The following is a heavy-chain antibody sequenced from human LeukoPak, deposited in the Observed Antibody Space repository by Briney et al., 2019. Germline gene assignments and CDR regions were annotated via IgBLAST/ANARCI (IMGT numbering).Heavy chain of an antibody. Sequence: GGALSLSCAASGFTFSRYWMSWVRQAPGKGLEWVANIKQDGSEKYYVDSVKGRFTISRDNAKNSLYLQMNSLRAEDTAVYYCASYCSSTSCYLFAFDIWGQGTMVTVSS. CDR3: ASYCSSTSCYLFAFDI. J-gene: IGHJ3*02. D-gene: IGHD2-2*01. CDR2: IKQDGSEK. V-gene: IGHV3-7*01. CDR1: GFTFSRYW.